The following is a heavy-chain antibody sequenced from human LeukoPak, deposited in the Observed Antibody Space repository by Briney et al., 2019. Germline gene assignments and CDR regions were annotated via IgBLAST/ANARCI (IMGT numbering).Heavy chain of an antibody. J-gene: IGHJ6*02. CDR2: ISGSGGST. CDR3: AKSEDYGGNSLYYYGMDV. V-gene: IGHV3-23*01. D-gene: IGHD4-17*01. Sequence: GGSLRLSCAASGFTFSSYAMSWVRQAPGKGLEWVSAISGSGGSTYYADSVKGRFTISRDNSKHTLYLQMNSLRAEDTAVYYCAKSEDYGGNSLYYYGMDVWGQGTTVTVSS. CDR1: GFTFSSYA.